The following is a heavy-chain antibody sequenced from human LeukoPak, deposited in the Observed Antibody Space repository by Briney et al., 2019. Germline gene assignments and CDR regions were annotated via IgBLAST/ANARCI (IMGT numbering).Heavy chain of an antibody. J-gene: IGHJ6*03. Sequence: SVKVSCKASGGTFSSYAISWVRQAPGQGLEWMGEIIPIFGTANYAQKFQGRVTITTDESTSTAYMELSSLRSEDTAVYYCARDPGGYSYGTRYYYYMDVWGKGTTVTVSS. D-gene: IGHD5-18*01. CDR1: GGTFSSYA. CDR2: IIPIFGTA. CDR3: ARDPGGYSYGTRYYYYMDV. V-gene: IGHV1-69*05.